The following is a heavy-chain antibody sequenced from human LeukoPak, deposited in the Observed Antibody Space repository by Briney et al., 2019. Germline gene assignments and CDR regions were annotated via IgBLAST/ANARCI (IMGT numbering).Heavy chain of an antibody. D-gene: IGHD3-10*01. CDR2: IKQDGSEK. V-gene: IGHV3-7*01. J-gene: IGHJ4*02. Sequence: GGSLRLSCAASEFTFSTYWMSWVRQAPGKGLEWVADIKQDGSEKYYVDSVKGRFTISRQNAKNSLFLQMNSLRAEDTAVYYCARGGDRSFDYWGQGTLVTVSS. CDR1: EFTFSTYW. CDR3: ARGGDRSFDY.